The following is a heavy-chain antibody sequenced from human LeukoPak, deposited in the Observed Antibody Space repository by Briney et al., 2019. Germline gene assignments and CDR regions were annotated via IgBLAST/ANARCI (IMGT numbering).Heavy chain of an antibody. J-gene: IGHJ4*02. Sequence: GESLKISCQGSGYSFTNYWIGWVRQMPGKGLEWMGIIYPGDSDTRYSPSFQGQVTISADKSTSTAYLQWSSLKASDTAMYYCARGVGYYDSSGLDFDYWGQGALVTVSS. V-gene: IGHV5-51*01. D-gene: IGHD3-22*01. CDR2: IYPGDSDT. CDR1: GYSFTNYW. CDR3: ARGVGYYDSSGLDFDY.